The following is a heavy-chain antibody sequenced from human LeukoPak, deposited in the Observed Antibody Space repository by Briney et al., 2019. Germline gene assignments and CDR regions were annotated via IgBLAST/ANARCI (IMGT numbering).Heavy chain of an antibody. D-gene: IGHD2/OR15-2a*01. J-gene: IGHJ4*02. Sequence: ASVKVSCKASGGTFSTYAISWVRQAPGQGLEWMGGIIPIFGTAYYAQKFQGRVTITTDESTSTTYMELSSLRSEDTAVYYCARDGVIGGLYYFDYWGQGTLVTVSS. V-gene: IGHV1-69*05. CDR1: GGTFSTYA. CDR3: ARDGVIGGLYYFDY. CDR2: IIPIFGTA.